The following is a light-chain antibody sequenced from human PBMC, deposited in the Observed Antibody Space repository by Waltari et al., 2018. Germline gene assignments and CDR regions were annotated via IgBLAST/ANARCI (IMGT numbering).Light chain of an antibody. Sequence: QSALTQPASVSGSPGQSITISCSGTGSDVGSYTLVSWYQQHPGKAPKLIIYEVNLRPSGVLDRSSGSKSGVTASLTISGLQAEDEAVYFCGSFATNSIVIFGGGTKLTVL. V-gene: IGLV2-23*02. CDR1: GSDVGSYTL. CDR3: GSFATNSIVI. CDR2: EVN. J-gene: IGLJ2*01.